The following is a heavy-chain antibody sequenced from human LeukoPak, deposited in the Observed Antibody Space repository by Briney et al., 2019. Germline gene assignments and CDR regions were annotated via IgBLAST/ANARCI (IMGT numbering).Heavy chain of an antibody. D-gene: IGHD1-1*01. CDR1: GGSISSSSYY. CDR2: IYYSGST. CDR3: ARWNEGLDY. J-gene: IGHJ4*02. Sequence: SETLSLTCTVSGGSISSSSYYWAWIRQPPGKGLEWIGSIYYSGSTYYNPSLKSRVTISVDTSKNQFSLKLSSVTAADTAVYYCARWNEGLDYWGRGTLVTVSS. V-gene: IGHV4-39*01.